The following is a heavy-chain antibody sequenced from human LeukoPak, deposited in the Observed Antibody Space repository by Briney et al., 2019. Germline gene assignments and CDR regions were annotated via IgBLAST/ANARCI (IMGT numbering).Heavy chain of an antibody. J-gene: IGHJ4*02. CDR1: GFTFSSYS. V-gene: IGHV3-21*01. CDR2: ISSGNTYI. Sequence: PGGSLRLSCAASGFTFSSYSMNWVHQAPGKGLEWVSSISSGNTYIYYADSVKGRFTISRDNTKNSLYLQMNSLRAEDTAVYYCARKYDFWSAYSDYWGQGTLVTVSS. CDR3: ARKYDFWSAYSDY. D-gene: IGHD3-3*01.